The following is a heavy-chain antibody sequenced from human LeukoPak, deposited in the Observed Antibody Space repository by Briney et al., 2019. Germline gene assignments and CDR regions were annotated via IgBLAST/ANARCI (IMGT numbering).Heavy chain of an antibody. CDR2: ISSSSSYI. CDR3: ARDRVTRPSDAFDI. V-gene: IGHV3-21*01. J-gene: IGHJ3*02. CDR1: GFTFSSYS. D-gene: IGHD4-11*01. Sequence: PGGSLRLSCAASGFTFSSYSMNLVRQAPGKGLEWVSSISSSSSYIYYADSVKGRFTISRDNAKNSLYLQMNSLRAEDTAVYYCARDRVTRPSDAFDIWGQGTMVTVSS.